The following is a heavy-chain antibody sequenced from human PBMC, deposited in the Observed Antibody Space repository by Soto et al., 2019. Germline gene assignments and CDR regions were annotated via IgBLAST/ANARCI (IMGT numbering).Heavy chain of an antibody. CDR1: GGSFTGYY. Sequence: TSETLSLTCAVYGGSFTGYYWTWIRQTPGKGLEWIGEINYRGSSYYNPSLESRIPMAVDTSKNQFSLKLRSVTAADTAVYFCVRGQPHRITIFEVVIRSYDYGMDVWGQGTTVTV. CDR3: VRGQPHRITIFEVVIRSYDYGMDV. D-gene: IGHD3-3*02. CDR2: INYRGSS. V-gene: IGHV4-34*01. J-gene: IGHJ6*02.